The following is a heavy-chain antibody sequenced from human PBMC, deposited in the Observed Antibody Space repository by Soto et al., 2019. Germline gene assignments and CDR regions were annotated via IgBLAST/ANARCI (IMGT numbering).Heavy chain of an antibody. V-gene: IGHV1-2*02. Sequence: ASVKVSCKASGYTFTGYYMHWVRQAPGQGLEWMGWINPNSGGTNYAQKFQGRVTMTRDTSISTAYMELSRLRSDDTAVYYCARMRGYSYGLDYWGQGTLVTFSS. J-gene: IGHJ4*02. D-gene: IGHD5-18*01. CDR1: GYTFTGYY. CDR2: INPNSGGT. CDR3: ARMRGYSYGLDY.